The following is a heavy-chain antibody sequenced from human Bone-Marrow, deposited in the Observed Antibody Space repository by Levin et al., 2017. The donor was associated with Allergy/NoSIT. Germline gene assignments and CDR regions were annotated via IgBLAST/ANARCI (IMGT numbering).Heavy chain of an antibody. CDR2: IYYGGST. Sequence: SQTLSLTCSVSGGSIRSISYYWAWVRQPPGKGLEWLGSIYYGGSTYYNPSLKSRVTLSVDTSKNQFSLKLSSVTAADTAVYYCARDVDLKVEVLDYYYPGIDVWGQGTTVIVSS. CDR3: ARDVDLKVEVLDYYYPGIDV. J-gene: IGHJ6*02. V-gene: IGHV4-39*07. D-gene: IGHD5-12*01. CDR1: GGSIRSISYY.